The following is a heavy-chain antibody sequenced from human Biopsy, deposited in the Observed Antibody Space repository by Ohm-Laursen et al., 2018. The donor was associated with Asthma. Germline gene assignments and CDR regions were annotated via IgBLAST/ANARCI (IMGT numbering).Heavy chain of an antibody. D-gene: IGHD3-9*01. CDR3: ARTYYDFLTGQVNDALAM. CDR1: GYTFINYA. CDR2: INAGNGNT. Sequence: ASVKVSCKASGYTFINYAIHWVRQAPGQRLEWMGWINAGNGNTKYSEKFQGRVTITRDASASTAYMDLSSLRSEDPAVYYCARTYYDFLTGQVNDALAMWGQGTVVTVSS. V-gene: IGHV1-3*01. J-gene: IGHJ3*02.